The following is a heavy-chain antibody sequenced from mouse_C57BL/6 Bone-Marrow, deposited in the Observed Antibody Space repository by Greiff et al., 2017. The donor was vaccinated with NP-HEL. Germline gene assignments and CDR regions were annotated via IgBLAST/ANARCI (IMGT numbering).Heavy chain of an antibody. Sequence: VQLQQSGPELVKPGASVKISCKASGYAFSSSWMNWVKQRPGKGLEWIGRIYPGDGDTNYNGTFKGKATLTADKSSSTAYMQLSSLTSEDSAVYFCAIHYGSSYMGYFDVWGTGTTGTVSS. CDR2: IYPGDGDT. CDR1: GYAFSSSW. CDR3: AIHYGSSYMGYFDV. D-gene: IGHD1-1*01. V-gene: IGHV1-82*01. J-gene: IGHJ1*03.